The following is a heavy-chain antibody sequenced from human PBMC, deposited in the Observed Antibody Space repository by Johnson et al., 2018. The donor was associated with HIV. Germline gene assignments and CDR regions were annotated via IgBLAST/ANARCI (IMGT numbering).Heavy chain of an antibody. CDR2: ISHDGRDK. V-gene: IGHV3-30*03. CDR3: ASAYLYSTGWYDGAFDI. J-gene: IGHJ3*02. D-gene: IGHD6-13*01. CDR1: GFTFSSYG. Sequence: QVQLVESAGRVVQPGRSLRLSCAASGFTFSSYGMHWVRQAPGKGLEWVAVISHDGRDKNYADSVKGRFTISRDNAKKSVYLQMNSLRPEDTDVYYCASAYLYSTGWYDGAFDIWGQGTMVTVSS.